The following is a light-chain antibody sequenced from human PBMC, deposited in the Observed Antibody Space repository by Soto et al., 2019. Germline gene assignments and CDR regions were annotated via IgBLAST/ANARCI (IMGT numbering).Light chain of an antibody. J-gene: IGLJ3*02. CDR1: SNDVGTYNR. CDR3: CSSVGSPLWV. V-gene: IGLV2-23*02. CDR2: EVN. Sequence: QSALTQPASVSGSPGQSITISCTGTSNDVGTYNRVSWYQQYPGKAPTLMIYEVNKRPSGVSNRFSGSKSGNTASLTISGLQAEDEADYYCCSSVGSPLWVFGGGTKLTVL.